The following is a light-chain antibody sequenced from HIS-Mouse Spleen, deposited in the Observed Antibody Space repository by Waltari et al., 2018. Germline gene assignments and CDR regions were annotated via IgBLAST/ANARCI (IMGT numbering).Light chain of an antibody. J-gene: IGKJ1*01. CDR1: QGISSY. V-gene: IGKV1-9*01. Sequence: DIQLTQSPSLLSASVGDRVTITCRASQGISSYLAWYQQKPGKAPELLIYAASTLQSGVPSRFSGSGSGTEFTLTISSLQPEDFATYYCQQLNSYPPTFGQGTKVEIK. CDR2: AAS. CDR3: QQLNSYPPT.